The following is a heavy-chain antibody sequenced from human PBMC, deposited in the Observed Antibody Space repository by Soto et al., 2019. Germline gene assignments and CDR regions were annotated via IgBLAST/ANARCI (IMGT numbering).Heavy chain of an antibody. D-gene: IGHD2-2*01. V-gene: IGHV5-10-1*01. CDR1: GYSFTSYW. J-gene: IGHJ6*02. Sequence: PGESLKISCKGSGYSFTSYWISWVRQMPGKGLEWMGRIDPSDSYTNYSPSFQGHVTISADKSISTAYLQWSSLKASDTAMYYCATYYSSTSCYPPDGMDVWGQGTTVTVSS. CDR3: ATYYSSTSCYPPDGMDV. CDR2: IDPSDSYT.